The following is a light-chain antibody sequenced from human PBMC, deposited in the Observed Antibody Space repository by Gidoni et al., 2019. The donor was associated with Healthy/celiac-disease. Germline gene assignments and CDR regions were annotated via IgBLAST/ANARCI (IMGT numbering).Light chain of an antibody. CDR3: QQSYSTPRT. Sequence: DIQMTQSPSSLSASVGDRVTITCRASQRISSYLNWYQQKPGKAPKLLLYAASSLPSGVPTRFSGSGSGTDFTLTISILQPEDFATYYCQQSYSTPRTFGPGTKVDIK. V-gene: IGKV1-39*01. J-gene: IGKJ3*01. CDR2: AAS. CDR1: QRISSY.